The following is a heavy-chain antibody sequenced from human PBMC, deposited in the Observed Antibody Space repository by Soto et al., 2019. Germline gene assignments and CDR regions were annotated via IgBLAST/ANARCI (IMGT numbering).Heavy chain of an antibody. J-gene: IGHJ6*02. V-gene: IGHV4-30-2*01. D-gene: IGHD2-15*01. CDR3: VSGGGCDSGDFYVSMGIDA. CDR2: IYSNGVT. Sequence: QLQLQESGSGVVQPSQTLFLTCSVSGGSVNSGDGSFSWSWIGQPVGKGLEWIGYIYSNGVTSHNPSLKSRVTISINWSRNQSSLRLTSVAAADTAIYYCVSGGGCDSGDFYVSMGIDAWGRGTTVTVSS. CDR1: GGSVNSGDGSFS.